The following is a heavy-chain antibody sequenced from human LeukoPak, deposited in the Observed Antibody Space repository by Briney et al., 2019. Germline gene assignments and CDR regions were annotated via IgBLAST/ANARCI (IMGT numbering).Heavy chain of an antibody. CDR2: IYYSGST. J-gene: IGHJ3*02. CDR3: TRSTNLEAFDI. CDR1: GVSVSSGNYY. D-gene: IGHD2-8*01. Sequence: SETLSLTCTVSGVSVSSGNYYWSWIRQPPGKGLEWIGYIYYSGSTNYNPSLKSRVTVSVDTSKNQCSLKLSSVTTADTAVYYCTRSTNLEAFDIWGQGTMVTVSS. V-gene: IGHV4-61*01.